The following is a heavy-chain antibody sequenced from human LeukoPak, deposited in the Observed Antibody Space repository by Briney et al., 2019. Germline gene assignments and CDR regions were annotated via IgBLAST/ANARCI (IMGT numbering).Heavy chain of an antibody. CDR1: GGSISSYY. V-gene: IGHV4-59*01. D-gene: IGHD3-3*01. CDR3: ARANYDFWSGKNWFDP. CDR2: IYYSGST. Sequence: SETLSLTCTVSGGSISSYYWSWIRQPPGKGLEWIGYIYYSGSTNYNPSLKSRVTISVDTSKNRFSLKLSSVTAADTAVYYCARANYDFWSGKNWFDPWGQGTLVTVSS. J-gene: IGHJ5*02.